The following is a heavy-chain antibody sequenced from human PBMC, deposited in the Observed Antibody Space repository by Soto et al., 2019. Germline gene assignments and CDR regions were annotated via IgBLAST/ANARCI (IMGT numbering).Heavy chain of an antibody. D-gene: IGHD5-12*01. CDR1: GFTFSSYA. CDR3: AKSRLERWLQSNPDDY. J-gene: IGHJ4*02. V-gene: IGHV3-23*01. CDR2: ISGSGGST. Sequence: GGSLRLSCAASGFTFSSYAMSWVRQAPGKGLEWVSAISGSGGSTYYADSVMGRFTISRDNSKNTLYLQMNSLRAEDTAVYYCAKSRLERWLQSNPDDYWGQGTLVTVSS.